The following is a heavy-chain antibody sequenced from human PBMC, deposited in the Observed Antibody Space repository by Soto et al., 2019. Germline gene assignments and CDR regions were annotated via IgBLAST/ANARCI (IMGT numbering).Heavy chain of an antibody. Sequence: GGSLRLSCAASGFGFGGKTMYWVRQAPGKGLVWVALIRGDGSKTGYADSVKGRFTISSDNAKNTLYLQMNSLRAEDTAVYYCARHIRDYWGKGTLVTVSS. V-gene: IGHV3-74*01. D-gene: IGHD2-21*01. CDR2: IRGDGSKT. J-gene: IGHJ4*02. CDR1: GFGFGGKT. CDR3: ARHIRDY.